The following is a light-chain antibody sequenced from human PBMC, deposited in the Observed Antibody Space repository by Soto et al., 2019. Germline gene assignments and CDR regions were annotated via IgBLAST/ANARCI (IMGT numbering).Light chain of an antibody. J-gene: IGKJ1*01. V-gene: IGKV3-20*01. Sequence: EIVLTQSPGTLSLSPGERATLSCRASQSFSSRYLAWYQQKPGQAPRLFMYGASTRATGIPDRFSGSGSGTDFTLTISRLEPEDFAVYYCQQYAGPPWTFGQGTKVEIK. CDR3: QQYAGPPWT. CDR1: QSFSSRY. CDR2: GAS.